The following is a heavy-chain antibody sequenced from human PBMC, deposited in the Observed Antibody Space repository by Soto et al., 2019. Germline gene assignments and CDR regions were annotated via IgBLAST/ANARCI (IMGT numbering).Heavy chain of an antibody. Sequence: QVQLVQSGAEVKKPGSSVKVSSKTSGGTFDNYAINWVRQAPGQGLEWMGGIIPIFGALNYAQKFQGRVTITADKSTSTAYMELGSLTSEDTAVYYCARRAVAPAPIGYFHYHLDVWGQGTTVTVSS. J-gene: IGHJ6*02. CDR1: GGTFDNYA. CDR2: IIPIFGAL. V-gene: IGHV1-69*06. CDR3: ARRAVAPAPIGYFHYHLDV. D-gene: IGHD2-2*02.